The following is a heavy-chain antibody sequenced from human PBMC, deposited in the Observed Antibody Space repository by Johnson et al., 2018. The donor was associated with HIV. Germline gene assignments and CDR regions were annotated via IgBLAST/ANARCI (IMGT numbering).Heavy chain of an antibody. CDR1: GFTFGDYA. Sequence: EQLVESGGGLVQPGRSLRLSCTASGFTFGDYAMSWFRQAPGKGLEWVGFIRGYTFGGTTEYAASVKGKFTISRDDFKSIAYLQINSLKTEETAVYYCTRDRYRIAPRAFDIWGQGTKVTVSS. J-gene: IGHJ3*02. D-gene: IGHD6-13*01. CDR3: TRDRYRIAPRAFDI. CDR2: IRGYTFGGTT. V-gene: IGHV3-49*03.